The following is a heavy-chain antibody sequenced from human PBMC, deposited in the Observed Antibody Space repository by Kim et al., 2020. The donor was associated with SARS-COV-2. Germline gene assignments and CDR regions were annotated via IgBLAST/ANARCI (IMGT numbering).Heavy chain of an antibody. J-gene: IGHJ1*01. CDR3: ARDDGYGSGSYRFKH. CDR1: GGSVSSGGYY. Sequence: SETLSLTCTVSGGSVSSGGYYWSWIRQPPGKGLEWIAYIYYSGSTNYNPSLKSRVTISVDKSKNRFSLALRSVTAADTAVYFCARDDGYGSGSYRFKHWGQGTLVTVSS. V-gene: IGHV4-61*08. CDR2: IYYSGST. D-gene: IGHD3-10*01.